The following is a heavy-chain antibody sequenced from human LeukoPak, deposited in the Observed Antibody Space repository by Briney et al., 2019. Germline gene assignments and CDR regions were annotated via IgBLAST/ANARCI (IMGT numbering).Heavy chain of an antibody. D-gene: IGHD2-2*02. CDR1: GFTFSSYE. CDR2: ISSSGSTI. Sequence: GGSLRLSCAASGFTFSSYEMNWVRQAPGKGLEWVSYISSSGSTIYYADSVKGRFTISRVNAKNSLYVQMNSLRAEDTAVYYCARGVPGYCSGTSCYKDYYYMDVWGKGTTVTVSS. V-gene: IGHV3-48*03. CDR3: ARGVPGYCSGTSCYKDYYYMDV. J-gene: IGHJ6*03.